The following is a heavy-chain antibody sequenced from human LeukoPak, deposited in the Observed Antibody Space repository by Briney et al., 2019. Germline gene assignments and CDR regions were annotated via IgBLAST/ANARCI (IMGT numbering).Heavy chain of an antibody. CDR3: ARHDYDFWSGYHYYMDV. J-gene: IGHJ6*03. Sequence: SVKVSCKASGGTFSSYTISWVRQAPGQGLEWMGRIIPILGIANYAQKFQGRVTITADKSTSTAYMELSSLRSEDTAVYYCARHDYDFWSGYHYYMDVWGKGTAVTVSS. CDR2: IIPILGIA. V-gene: IGHV1-69*02. D-gene: IGHD3-3*01. CDR1: GGTFSSYT.